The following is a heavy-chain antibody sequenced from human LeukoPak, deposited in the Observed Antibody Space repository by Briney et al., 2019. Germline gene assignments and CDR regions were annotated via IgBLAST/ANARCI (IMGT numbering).Heavy chain of an antibody. Sequence: PGGSLRLSCAASGFTFSSYSMNWVRQAPGKGLEWVSYIRSSSSTIYYADSVKGRFTISRDNSKNPLYLQMNSLRAEDTAVYYCAKDMSSGWYEDDYFDYWGQGTLVTVSS. CDR3: AKDMSSGWYEDDYFDY. J-gene: IGHJ4*02. V-gene: IGHV3-48*01. CDR1: GFTFSSYS. D-gene: IGHD6-19*01. CDR2: IRSSSSTI.